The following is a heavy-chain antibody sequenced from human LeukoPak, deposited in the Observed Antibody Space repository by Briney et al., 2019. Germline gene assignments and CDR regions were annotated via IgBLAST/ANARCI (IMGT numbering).Heavy chain of an antibody. CDR1: GGSISSSSYY. J-gene: IGHJ1*01. D-gene: IGHD2-2*01. Sequence: PSETLSLTCTVSGGSISSSSYYWGWIRQPPGKGLEWIGSIYYSGSTYYNPSLKSRVTISVDTSKNQFSLKLSSVTAADTAVYYCASTQGYCSSTSCRQDFQHWGQGTLVTVSS. CDR3: ASTQGYCSSTSCRQDFQH. CDR2: IYYSGST. V-gene: IGHV4-39*07.